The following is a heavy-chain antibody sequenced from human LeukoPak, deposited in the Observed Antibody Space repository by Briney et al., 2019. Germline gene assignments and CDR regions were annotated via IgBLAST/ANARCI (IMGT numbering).Heavy chain of an antibody. D-gene: IGHD6-19*01. V-gene: IGHV4-34*01. CDR1: GGSFSGYY. CDR2: INHSGST. CDR3: ARVVRYSSGWYGFDP. J-gene: IGHJ5*02. Sequence: PSETLSLTCAVYGGSFSGYYWSWIRQPPGKGLEWIGEINHSGSTNYNPSLKSRVTISVDTSKNQFSLKLSSVTAADTAVYYCARVVRYSSGWYGFDPWGQEPWSPSPQ.